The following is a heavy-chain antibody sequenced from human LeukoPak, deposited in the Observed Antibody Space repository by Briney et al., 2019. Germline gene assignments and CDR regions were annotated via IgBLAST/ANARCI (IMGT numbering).Heavy chain of an antibody. V-gene: IGHV3-21*01. Sequence: GGSLRLSCAASGFTFSSYSMNWVRQAPGKGLEWVSSISSSSSYIYYADSVKGRFTISRDNAKNSLYLQMNSLRAEDTAVHYCASVEMATTFYYYGMDVWGQGTTVTVSS. J-gene: IGHJ6*02. D-gene: IGHD5-24*01. CDR3: ASVEMATTFYYYGMDV. CDR1: GFTFSSYS. CDR2: ISSSSSYI.